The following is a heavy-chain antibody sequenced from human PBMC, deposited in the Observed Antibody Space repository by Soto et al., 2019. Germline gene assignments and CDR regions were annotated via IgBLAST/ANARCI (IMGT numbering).Heavy chain of an antibody. Sequence: QVRLVQSGAEVKKPGSSVKVSCKASGGTFSSYAISWVRQAPGQGLEWMGGIIPIFGTANYAQNFQGRVTITADEFIYTAYMELSSLRSEATAVYYCARGDSSSWSFDYWGQGTLVIVSS. D-gene: IGHD6-13*01. CDR2: IIPIFGTA. CDR3: ARGDSSSWSFDY. CDR1: GGTFSSYA. V-gene: IGHV1-69*01. J-gene: IGHJ4*02.